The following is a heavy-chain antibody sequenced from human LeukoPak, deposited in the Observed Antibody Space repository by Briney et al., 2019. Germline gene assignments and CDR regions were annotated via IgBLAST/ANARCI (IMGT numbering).Heavy chain of an antibody. CDR3: ARRYDSSLYYYYYMDV. Sequence: PSETLSLTCTVSGGSISSYYWSWIRQPPGKGLEWIGYIYYSGSTNYNPSLKSRVTISLDTSKNQFFLKLSSVTAADTAVYYCARRYDSSLYYYYYMDVWGKGTTVTVPS. J-gene: IGHJ6*03. D-gene: IGHD3-22*01. CDR1: GGSISSYY. V-gene: IGHV4-59*08. CDR2: IYYSGST.